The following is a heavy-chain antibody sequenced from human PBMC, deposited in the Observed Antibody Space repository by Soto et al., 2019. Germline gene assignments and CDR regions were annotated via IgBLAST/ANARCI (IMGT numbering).Heavy chain of an antibody. J-gene: IGHJ6*02. CDR2: INPSGGST. Sequence: ASVKVSCKASGYTFTSYYMHWVRQAPGQGLEWMGIINPSGGSTSYAQKFQGRVTMTRDTSTSTVYMELSSLRSVDTAVYYCARELAAASTVDYYYGMGVWGQETTGTVSS. V-gene: IGHV1-46*01. CDR3: ARELAAASTVDYYYGMGV. D-gene: IGHD6-13*01. CDR1: GYTFTSYY.